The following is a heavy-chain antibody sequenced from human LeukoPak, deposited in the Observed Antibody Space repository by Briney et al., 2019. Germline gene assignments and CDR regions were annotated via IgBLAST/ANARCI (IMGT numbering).Heavy chain of an antibody. CDR1: GFTVSSNY. Sequence: GGSLRLSCAASGFTVSSNYMSWVRQAPGKGLEWVSVIYSGGSTYYADSVKGRFTISRDNSKNTLYLQMNSLRAEDTAVYYCARDPGITMVRGVIIRFDYWGQGTLVTVSS. D-gene: IGHD3-10*01. V-gene: IGHV3-66*01. CDR2: IYSGGST. CDR3: ARDPGITMVRGVIIRFDY. J-gene: IGHJ4*02.